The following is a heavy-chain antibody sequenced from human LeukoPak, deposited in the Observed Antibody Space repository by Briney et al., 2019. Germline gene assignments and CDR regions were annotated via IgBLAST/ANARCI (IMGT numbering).Heavy chain of an antibody. J-gene: IGHJ4*02. V-gene: IGHV4-59*01. CDR1: GGSFSSYY. CDR3: AGFSGTFKF. D-gene: IGHD3-10*01. CDR2: IFYSGST. Sequence: PSETLSLTCSVSGGSFSSYYWSWIRQPPGKGLEWIGYIFYSGSTNYNPSLKSRVTISVDTSKNQFSLILSSVTAADTAVYYCAGFSGTFKFWGQGTLVTVSS.